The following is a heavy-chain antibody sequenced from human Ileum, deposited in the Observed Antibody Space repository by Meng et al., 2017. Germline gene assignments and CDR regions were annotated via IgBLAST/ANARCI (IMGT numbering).Heavy chain of an antibody. D-gene: IGHD3-10*01. V-gene: IGHV4-4*02. CDR1: GDSIGNSKW. CDR3: ARERIRELGLFDS. Sequence: QGSGPGLLPPSGPLSLACAVSGDSIGNSKWWSWLRPPPGKGLEWIGEISNSGKTVYSPSLKSRVRISLDKSNNQFSLTLNSVTAADTAMYYCARERIRELGLFDSWGQGTLVTVSS. J-gene: IGHJ4*02. CDR2: ISNSGKT.